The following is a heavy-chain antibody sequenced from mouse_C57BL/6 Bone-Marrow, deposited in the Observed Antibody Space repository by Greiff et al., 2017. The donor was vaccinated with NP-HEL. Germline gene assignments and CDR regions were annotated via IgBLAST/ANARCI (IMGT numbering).Heavy chain of an antibody. Sequence: QVQLQQSGAELARPGASVKLSCKASGYTFTSYGISWVKQRTGQGLEWIGEIYPRSGNTYYNEKFKGKATLTADKSSSTAYMELRSLTSEDSAVYFCAREIYYGYGRFAYWGQGTLVTVSA. CDR3: AREIYYGYGRFAY. J-gene: IGHJ3*01. CDR2: IYPRSGNT. V-gene: IGHV1-81*01. CDR1: GYTFTSYG. D-gene: IGHD2-2*01.